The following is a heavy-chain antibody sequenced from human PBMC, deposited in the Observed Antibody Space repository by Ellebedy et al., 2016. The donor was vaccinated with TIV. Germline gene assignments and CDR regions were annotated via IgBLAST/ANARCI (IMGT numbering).Heavy chain of an antibody. Sequence: EGSLRLSXAASGFTFSRYGMHWVRQAPGKGLEWVAVISYDGSSKDYADSAKGRFSISRDNSQNKLLLQMNSLRAEDTAVYYCAKESRDGNNYFFDYWGQGTLVTVSS. J-gene: IGHJ4*02. CDR1: GFTFSRYG. CDR2: ISYDGSSK. CDR3: AKESRDGNNYFFDY. D-gene: IGHD5-24*01. V-gene: IGHV3-30*18.